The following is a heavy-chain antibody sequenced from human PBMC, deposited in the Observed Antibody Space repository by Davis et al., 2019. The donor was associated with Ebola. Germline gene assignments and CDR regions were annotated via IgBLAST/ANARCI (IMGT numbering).Heavy chain of an antibody. J-gene: IGHJ4*02. V-gene: IGHV3-7*01. CDR3: AGDNYWKLDY. Sequence: GESLKISCAASGFTFSESWMAWVRLAPGTGLEWLANMLHDGSEKYSAGPVKGRFTISRDNARNSFYLQMNSLRVEDTAIYYCAGDNYWKLDYWGQGILVTVSS. CDR1: GFTFSESW. CDR2: MLHDGSEK. D-gene: IGHD4-11*01.